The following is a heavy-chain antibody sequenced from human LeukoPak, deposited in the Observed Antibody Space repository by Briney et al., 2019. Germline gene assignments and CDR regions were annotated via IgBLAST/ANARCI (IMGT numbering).Heavy chain of an antibody. CDR2: ISPNSGVP. V-gene: IGHV1-2*05. D-gene: IGHD6-13*01. J-gene: IGHJ5*02. CDR3: AREVGYSTSWYGRFDP. Sequence: SVKVSCKASGYTFTGYYIYWVRQAPGQGLEWLGRISPNSGVPNYAQKFQGRVTMTRDTSVNTVYMELSGLKSDDTGAYYCAREVGYSTSWYGRFDPWGQGTVVTVSS. CDR1: GYTFTGYY.